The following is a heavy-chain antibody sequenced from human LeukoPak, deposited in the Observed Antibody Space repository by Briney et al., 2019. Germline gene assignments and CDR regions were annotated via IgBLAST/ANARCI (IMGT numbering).Heavy chain of an antibody. D-gene: IGHD2-15*01. CDR2: INSDASRP. Sequence: GGSLRLSCAASRFTFSDYWMHWVRHVPGKGLVWVSRINSDASRPSYADSVKGRFTISRDNAKNTLYLQMNSLRVEDTALYYCARETREAGSGDHQTDSFDIWGQGTMVSVSS. CDR3: ARETREAGSGDHQTDSFDI. V-gene: IGHV3-74*01. CDR1: RFTFSDYW. J-gene: IGHJ3*02.